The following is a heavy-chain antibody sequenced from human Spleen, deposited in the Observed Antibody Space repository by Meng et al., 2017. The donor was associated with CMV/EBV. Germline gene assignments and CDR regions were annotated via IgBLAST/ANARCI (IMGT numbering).Heavy chain of an antibody. J-gene: IGHJ6*02. CDR3: AKAPFYYGSGSYSINHYYYYGMDV. CDR1: GGSFSGYY. V-gene: IGHV4-59*01. D-gene: IGHD3-10*01. CDR2: IYYSGST. Sequence: SETLSLTCAVYGGSFSGYYWSWIRQPPGKGLEWIGYIYYSGSTNYNPSLKSRVTISVDTSKNQFSLKLSSVTAADTAVYYCAKAPFYYGSGSYSINHYYYYGMDVWGQGTTVTVSS.